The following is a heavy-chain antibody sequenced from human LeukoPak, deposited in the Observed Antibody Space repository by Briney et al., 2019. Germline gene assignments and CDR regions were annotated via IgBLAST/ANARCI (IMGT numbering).Heavy chain of an antibody. V-gene: IGHV4-34*01. CDR1: GGSFSGYY. CDR3: ASHPLGYCSSTSCYPRWFDP. D-gene: IGHD2-2*01. J-gene: IGHJ5*02. Sequence: SETLSLTCAVYGGSFSGYYWSWIRQPPGKGLEWIGEINHSGSTDYNPSLKSRVTISVDTSKNQFSLKLSSVTAADTAVYYCASHPLGYCSSTSCYPRWFDPWGQGTLVTVSS. CDR2: INHSGST.